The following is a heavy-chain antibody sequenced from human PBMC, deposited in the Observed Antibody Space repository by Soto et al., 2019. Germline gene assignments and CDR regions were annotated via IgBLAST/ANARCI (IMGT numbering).Heavy chain of an antibody. J-gene: IGHJ3*01. CDR1: GFTFSYYW. CDR3: ARGDRGAFDL. CDR2: IHSDGSST. Sequence: EVQLLESGGGLVQPGESLRLSCAASGFTFSYYWMHWVRQAPGMGLVWVSRIHSDGSSTTYADSVEGRFTISRDNARNTLDLQMNSLRAEDTAVYYCARGDRGAFDLWGQGTVLTVSS. D-gene: IGHD1-26*01. V-gene: IGHV3-74*01.